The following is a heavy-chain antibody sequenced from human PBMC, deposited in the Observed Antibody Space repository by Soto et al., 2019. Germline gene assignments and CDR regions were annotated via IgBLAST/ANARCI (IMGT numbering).Heavy chain of an antibody. J-gene: IGHJ5*02. CDR2: ISHSGST. Sequence: PSETLSLTCAIAGYSISSGYYWGWIRQPPGKGLEWIGSISHSGSTYYNPSLKSRVTISVDTSKNQFSLKLRSVTAAATAVYYYARKAPAAAGVDIVAVPAAIRAAWFDRWGQGPVVIV. CDR3: ARKAPAAAGVDIVAVPAAIRAAWFDR. V-gene: IGHV4-38-2*01. D-gene: IGHD2-2*03. CDR1: GYSISSGYY.